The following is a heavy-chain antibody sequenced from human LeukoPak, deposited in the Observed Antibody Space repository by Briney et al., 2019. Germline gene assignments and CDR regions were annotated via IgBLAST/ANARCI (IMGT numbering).Heavy chain of an antibody. CDR3: AKGLGYCSSTSCPPWFDP. Sequence: SETLSLTCAVYGGSFSGYYWSWIRQPPGKGLEWIGEINHSGCTNYNPSLKSRVTISVDTSKNQFSLKLSSVTASDTAASYCAKGLGYCSSTSCPPWFDPWGQGTLVTVSS. J-gene: IGHJ5*02. CDR2: INHSGCT. V-gene: IGHV4-34*01. D-gene: IGHD2-2*01. CDR1: GGSFSGYY.